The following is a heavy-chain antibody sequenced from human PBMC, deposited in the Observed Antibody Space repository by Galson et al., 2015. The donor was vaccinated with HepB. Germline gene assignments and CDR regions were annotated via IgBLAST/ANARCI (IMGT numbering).Heavy chain of an antibody. J-gene: IGHJ4*02. CDR1: GGSISSSSYY. D-gene: IGHD6-13*01. V-gene: IGHV4-39*01. Sequence: SETLSLTCTVSGGSISSSSYYWGWIRQPPGKGLEWIGSIYYSGSTYYNPSLKSRVTISVVTSKNQFSLKLSSVTAADTAVYYCARHSSSTKYYFDYWGQGTLVTVSS. CDR3: ARHSSSTKYYFDY. CDR2: IYYSGST.